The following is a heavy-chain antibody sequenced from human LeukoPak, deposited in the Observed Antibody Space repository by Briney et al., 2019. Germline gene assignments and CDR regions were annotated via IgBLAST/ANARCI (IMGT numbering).Heavy chain of an antibody. CDR3: ISQMSLSSSWPY. CDR2: ISDSGGST. V-gene: IGHV3-23*01. CDR1: GFTFSSYA. D-gene: IGHD6-13*01. J-gene: IGHJ4*02. Sequence: PGGSLRLSCAASGFTFSSYAMSWVRQAPGKGLEWVSGISDSGGSTYYADSVKGQFTISRDNSKNTLYLQMNSLRVEDTAMYYRISQMSLSSSWPYWGRGTLVTVSS.